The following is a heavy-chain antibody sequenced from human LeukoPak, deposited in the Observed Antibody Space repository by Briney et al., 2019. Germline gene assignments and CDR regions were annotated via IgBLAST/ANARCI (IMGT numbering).Heavy chain of an antibody. D-gene: IGHD2-2*01. CDR3: AGPYCSSSTCCSLTDF. J-gene: IGHJ4*02. V-gene: IGHV3-21*01. Sequence: GGSLRLSCAASGFTFSIYRMNWVRQAPGKGLELVSSISGSGGSIYYADSVKGRFTISRDNAKNSLYLQMNSLRAEDTAVYYCAGPYCSSSTCCSLTDFWGQGTLVTVSS. CDR2: ISGSGGSI. CDR1: GFTFSIYR.